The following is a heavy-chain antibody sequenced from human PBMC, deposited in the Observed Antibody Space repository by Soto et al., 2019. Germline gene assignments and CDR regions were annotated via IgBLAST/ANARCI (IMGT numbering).Heavy chain of an antibody. CDR3: GAGQYFSDY. CDR1: GFTFSSYG. Sequence: VPLVESGGGVVQPGRSLRLSCAAPGFTFSSYGMHWVRQAPGKGLEWVALISYDGSDKYYADSVKGRFTISRDNSKNTLYLQMNSLRVEDTAVYYCGAGQYFSDYWGQGTLVTVSS. J-gene: IGHJ4*02. D-gene: IGHD6-13*01. V-gene: IGHV3-30*03. CDR2: ISYDGSDK.